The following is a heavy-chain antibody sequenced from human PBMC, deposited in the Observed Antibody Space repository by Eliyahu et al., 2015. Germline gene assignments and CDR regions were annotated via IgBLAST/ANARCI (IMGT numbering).Heavy chain of an antibody. CDR2: IYYSGST. J-gene: IGHJ4*02. CDR3: ARQKWQAPNFDY. CDR1: GXSISXSSYY. D-gene: IGHD5-12*01. V-gene: IGHV4-39*01. Sequence: QLQLQESGPGLVKPSETLSLTCXVSGXSISXSSYYWGWIRQPPGKGLEWIGSIYYSGSTYYNPSLKSRVTISVDTSKNQFSLKLSSVTAADTAVYYCARQKWQAPNFDYWGQGTLVTVSS.